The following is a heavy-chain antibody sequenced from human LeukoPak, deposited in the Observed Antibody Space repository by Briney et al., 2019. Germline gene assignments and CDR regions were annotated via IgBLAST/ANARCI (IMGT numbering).Heavy chain of an antibody. CDR3: ARENPPGLPKKALH. CDR1: GFAFSNYW. V-gene: IGHV3-74*01. CDR2: INSDGSST. Sequence: GGSLRLSCAASGFAFSNYWMHWVRQAPAKGLVLVSRINSDGSSTSYADSVKGRFTISRDNAKNTLYLQMNSLRAEDTAVYYCARENPPGLPKKALHWGQGTLVTVSS. J-gene: IGHJ4*02.